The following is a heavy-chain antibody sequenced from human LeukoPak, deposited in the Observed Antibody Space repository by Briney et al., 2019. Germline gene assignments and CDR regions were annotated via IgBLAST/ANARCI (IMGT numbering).Heavy chain of an antibody. Sequence: SETLSLTCTVSGASISNSNWWSWVRQPPGKGLEWIGEIFHGGSANYNPSLKSRVAISVDKSKNQFSLNLISVTAADTAVYYCLYGGNSGDWLYWGQGTLVTVSS. CDR3: LYGGNSGDWLY. D-gene: IGHD4-23*01. V-gene: IGHV4-4*02. J-gene: IGHJ4*02. CDR2: IFHGGSA. CDR1: GASISNSNW.